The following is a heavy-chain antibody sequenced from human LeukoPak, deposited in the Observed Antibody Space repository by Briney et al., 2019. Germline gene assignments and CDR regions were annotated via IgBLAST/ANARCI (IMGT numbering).Heavy chain of an antibody. J-gene: IGHJ3*02. Sequence: GASVKVSCKASGFTLIDYIHWVRQDPRQGLQWMGWIKPYSGDTDYAQRFQGRVTMTRDTSISTAYMELRSLRSDDTAVYYCARDPKYYDILTANDDDAFDIWGQGTMVTVSS. V-gene: IGHV1-2*02. CDR3: ARDPKYYDILTANDDDAFDI. CDR1: GFTLIDY. CDR2: IKPYSGDT. D-gene: IGHD3-9*01.